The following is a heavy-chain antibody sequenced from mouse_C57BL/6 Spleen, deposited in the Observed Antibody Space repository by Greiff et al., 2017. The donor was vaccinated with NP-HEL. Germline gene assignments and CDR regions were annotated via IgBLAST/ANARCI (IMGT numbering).Heavy chain of an antibody. V-gene: IGHV7-4*01. CDR3: VKAGELGSYAMDY. CDR1: GFTFTDYY. Sequence: DVKLVESGGGLVQPGASLRLSCAASGFTFTDYYMSWVRQPPGKAPAWLALIRNKANGYTTEYTASVKGRFTISRDNSQNILYLQMNTLRAEDSATYYCVKAGELGSYAMDYWGQGTSVTVSS. D-gene: IGHD4-1*01. J-gene: IGHJ4*01. CDR2: IRNKANGYTT.